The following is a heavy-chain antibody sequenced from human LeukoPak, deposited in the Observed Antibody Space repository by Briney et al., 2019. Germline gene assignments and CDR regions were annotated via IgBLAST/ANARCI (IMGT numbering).Heavy chain of an antibody. V-gene: IGHV4-31*11. CDR3: ARSKYQLLYVGYFQQ. CDR1: GGSISSGGSY. CDR2: IYYSGST. J-gene: IGHJ1*01. D-gene: IGHD2-2*02. Sequence: SETLSLTCAVCGGSISSGGSYWSWIRQHTGKGLEWIGYIYYSGSTYYNPSLKSRVTTSVDTSKNQFSLKLSSVTAADTAVYYCARSKYQLLYVGYFQQWGQGIVVTVSS.